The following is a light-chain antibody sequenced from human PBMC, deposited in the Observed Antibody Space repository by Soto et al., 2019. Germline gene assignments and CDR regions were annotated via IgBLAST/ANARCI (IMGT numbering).Light chain of an antibody. CDR3: TSYTSSNIPYV. J-gene: IGLJ1*01. V-gene: IGLV2-14*01. CDR1: SSDIGGYNY. CDR2: DVS. Sequence: QSALTQPASVSGSPGQSITISCTGTSSDIGGYNYVSWYQQHPGKAPKLMIYDVSNRPSGVSNRFSGSKSANTASLTISGLQAEDEADYYCTSYTSSNIPYVFGTGTKVTVL.